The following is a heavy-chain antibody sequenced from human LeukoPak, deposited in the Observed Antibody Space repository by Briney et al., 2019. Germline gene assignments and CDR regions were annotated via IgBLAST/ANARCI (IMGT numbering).Heavy chain of an antibody. CDR1: GFTVRSNY. J-gene: IGHJ4*02. V-gene: IGHV3-53*01. Sequence: GGSLRLSCAVSGFTVRSNYLNWVRQTPGKGLECVSVIYSGGSTYYADSVKGRFTISRDNSKNTLYLQMNSLRAEDTAVYYCARDLGNSGRFDYWGQGTLVTVSS. CDR2: IYSGGST. D-gene: IGHD4-23*01. CDR3: ARDLGNSGRFDY.